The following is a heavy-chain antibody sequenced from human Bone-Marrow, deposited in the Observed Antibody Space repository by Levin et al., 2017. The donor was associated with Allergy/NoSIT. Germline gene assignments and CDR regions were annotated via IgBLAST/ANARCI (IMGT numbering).Heavy chain of an antibody. CDR1: GISFRGYY. V-gene: IGHV4-34*01. D-gene: IGHD2-2*01. J-gene: IGHJ4*02. Sequence: SETLSLSCTVYGISFRGYYWSWFRQAPGKGLEWVGSVNHSGGANYSPSLKSRVTMSVDTSQSEVSLRLPSVSAADTAVYYCARGQGYQPADWGQGTLVSVSS. CDR3: ARGQGYQPAD. CDR2: VNHSGGA.